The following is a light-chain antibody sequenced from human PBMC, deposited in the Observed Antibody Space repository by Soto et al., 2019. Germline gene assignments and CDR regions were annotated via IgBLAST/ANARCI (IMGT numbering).Light chain of an antibody. Sequence: EIVLTQSPGTLSLSPGERATLSCRASQSVTSGYLAWYQQKPGQAPRLLIYGASNRATGIPDRFIGSGSGTDFTLTISRLEPEDFAVYYCQQYGSFPFGFVPWTKVDIK. J-gene: IGKJ3*01. CDR1: QSVTSGY. CDR2: GAS. V-gene: IGKV3-20*01. CDR3: QQYGSFPFG.